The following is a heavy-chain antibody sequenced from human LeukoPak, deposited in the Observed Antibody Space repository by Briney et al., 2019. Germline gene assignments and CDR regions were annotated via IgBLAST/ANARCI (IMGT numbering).Heavy chain of an antibody. V-gene: IGHV3-7*01. CDR2: INYHGSDK. Sequence: GALLLSCAASGFTFSDYWMQWVRLAPGKGLEWVANINYHGSDKYLVDSVKGRFTISRDNAKNSLFLQMNSLRDEDTAVYYCTRGDPDYWGQGTLVTVYS. CDR3: TRGDPDY. D-gene: IGHD2-21*02. CDR1: GFTFSDYW. J-gene: IGHJ4*02.